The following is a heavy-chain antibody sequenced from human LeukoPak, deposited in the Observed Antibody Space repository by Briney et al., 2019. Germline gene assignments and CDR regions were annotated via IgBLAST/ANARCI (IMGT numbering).Heavy chain of an antibody. CDR2: ISGRGGST. CDR1: GFTFSSYA. D-gene: IGHD3-9*01. V-gene: IGHV3-23*01. J-gene: IGHJ5*02. CDR3: AKEYYDILTDYFHNWFNP. Sequence: PGGSLRLSCAASGFTFSSYAVSWVRQAPGVGLEWVSTISGRGGSTFYADSVKGRFTISRDNSKNTLYLQMNSLRADDTAVYYCAKEYYDILTDYFHNWFNPWGQGTLVIVSS.